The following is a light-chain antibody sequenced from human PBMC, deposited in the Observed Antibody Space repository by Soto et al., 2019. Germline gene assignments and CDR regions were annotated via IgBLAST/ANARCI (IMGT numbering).Light chain of an antibody. CDR3: FSYAGSSTDVV. CDR1: SSDVGNYNL. V-gene: IGLV2-23*01. Sequence: QSALTQPASVSGSPGQSITISCTGTSSDVGNYNLVSWYQQHPGKAPKLMIYEGSKRPSGVSNRFSGSKSGNTASLTISGLQAEDEADYYCFSYAGSSTDVVFGGGTKLTVL. J-gene: IGLJ2*01. CDR2: EGS.